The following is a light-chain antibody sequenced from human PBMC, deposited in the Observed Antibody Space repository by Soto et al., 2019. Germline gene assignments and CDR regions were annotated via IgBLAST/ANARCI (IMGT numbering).Light chain of an antibody. CDR3: QQHYNYSPT. Sequence: ATRMTQSPSSLSASTGDRVTIACRASQGIGSFLAWYQQRPGRAPKLLIYTASTLPSGVPSRFSGSGSGTDYTPTTAGLQSADFATDYYQQHYNYSPTFGRGTKVEIK. CDR1: QGIGSF. J-gene: IGKJ4*01. CDR2: TAS. V-gene: IGKV1-8*01.